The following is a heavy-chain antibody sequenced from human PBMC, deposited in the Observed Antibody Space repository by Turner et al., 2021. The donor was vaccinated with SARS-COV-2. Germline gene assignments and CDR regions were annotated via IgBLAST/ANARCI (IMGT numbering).Heavy chain of an antibody. CDR3: ARGANGNFDY. Sequence: EVQLVESGGGLVKPGGSLRLSCAASGFTFSSYSRNWVRQAPGRGLEWVSSISSTSNYIFDADSVKGRFTISRDNAKNSLYLQMNSLRVEDTAVYYCARGANGNFDYWGQGALVTVSS. CDR1: GFTFSSYS. J-gene: IGHJ4*02. CDR2: ISSTSNYI. V-gene: IGHV3-21*01. D-gene: IGHD1-26*01.